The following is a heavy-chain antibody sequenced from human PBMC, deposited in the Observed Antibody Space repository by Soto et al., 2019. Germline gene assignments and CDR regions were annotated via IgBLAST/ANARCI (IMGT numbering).Heavy chain of an antibody. V-gene: IGHV1-46*01. CDR2: INPSGGST. J-gene: IGHJ6*02. D-gene: IGHD3-22*01. CDR1: GYTFTSYY. Sequence: ASVKVSCKASGYTFTSYYMHCVRQAPGQGLEWMGIINPSGGSTSYAQKFQGRVTMTRDTSTSTVYMELSSLRSEDTAVYYCARDGYHYYYGMDVWGQGTTVTVSS. CDR3: ARDGYHYYYGMDV.